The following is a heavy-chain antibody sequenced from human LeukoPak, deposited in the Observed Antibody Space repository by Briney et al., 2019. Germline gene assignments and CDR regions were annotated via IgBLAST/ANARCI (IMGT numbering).Heavy chain of an antibody. Sequence: PGGSLRVSCAASGFTFSTYWMSWVRQAPGKGLEWVANIKEDGTEQYYVDSVRGRFTISRDNAKNSLYLQMNSLRAEDTAVYYCARLPLTRAFDIYGQGTMVTVSS. V-gene: IGHV3-7*03. D-gene: IGHD1-26*01. CDR1: GFTFSTYW. J-gene: IGHJ3*02. CDR2: IKEDGTEQ. CDR3: ARLPLTRAFDI.